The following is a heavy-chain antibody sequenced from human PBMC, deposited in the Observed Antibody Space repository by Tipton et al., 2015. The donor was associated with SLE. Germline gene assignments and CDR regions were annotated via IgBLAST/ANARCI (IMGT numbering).Heavy chain of an antibody. J-gene: IGHJ3*02. CDR1: GGAISSDSHY. CDR2: FYTPGNN. V-gene: IGHV4-61*02. Sequence: TLSLTCTVSGGAISSDSHYWTWIRQPAGKGLEWIGRFYTPGNNHSNPSLKSRVTMSVDTSKNQFSLQLSSVTVADTAVYYCARDGGSSWSLDAFDTWGQGTMVTVSS. CDR3: ARDGGSSWSLDAFDT. D-gene: IGHD6-13*01.